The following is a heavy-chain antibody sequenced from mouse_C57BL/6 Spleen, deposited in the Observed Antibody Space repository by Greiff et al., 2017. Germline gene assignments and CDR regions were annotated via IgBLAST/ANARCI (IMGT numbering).Heavy chain of an antibody. CDR2: ISYDGSN. CDR3: AIYGSSFYYAMDY. D-gene: IGHD1-1*01. Sequence: EVKLVESGPGLVKPSQSLSLTCSVTGYSITSGYYWNWIRQFPGNKLEWMGYISYDGSNNYNPSLKNRISITRDTSKNQFFLKLNSVTTEDTATYYCAIYGSSFYYAMDYWGQGTSVTVSS. V-gene: IGHV3-6*01. CDR1: GYSITSGYY. J-gene: IGHJ4*01.